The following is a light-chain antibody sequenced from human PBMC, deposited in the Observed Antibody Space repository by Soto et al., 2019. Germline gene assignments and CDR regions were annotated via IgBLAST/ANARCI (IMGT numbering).Light chain of an antibody. CDR1: QSISTY. J-gene: IGKJ4*01. V-gene: IGKV1-39*01. CDR2: VVS. Sequence: DIQMTQSPSSLSASVGDRVTITCRASQSISTYLNWYQHKPGKAPKLLIYVVSSLQSGVPSRFSVSGSGTPFTLPISSLQPEDFATYSCQQSYTTLSFGGVTKVEIK. CDR3: QQSYTTLS.